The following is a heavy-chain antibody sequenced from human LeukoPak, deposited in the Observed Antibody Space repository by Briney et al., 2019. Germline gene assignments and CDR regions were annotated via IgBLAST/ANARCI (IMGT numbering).Heavy chain of an antibody. Sequence: ASVKVSCTASGYTFSDYYIHWLRQAPGQGLEWMGWINPKSGGTNYAQYFQGRVTMTRDTSISTAYMELSRLRSDDTAVYYCARGRQSSSWYYYYSMDVWGKGTTVTISS. CDR3: ARGRQSSSWYYYYSMDV. V-gene: IGHV1-2*02. J-gene: IGHJ6*03. D-gene: IGHD6-13*01. CDR1: GYTFSDYY. CDR2: INPKSGGT.